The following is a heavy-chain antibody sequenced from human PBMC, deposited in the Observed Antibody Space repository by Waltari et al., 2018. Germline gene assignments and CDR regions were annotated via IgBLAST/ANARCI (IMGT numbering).Heavy chain of an antibody. D-gene: IGHD3-22*01. CDR3: AREEDDHDISAYHF. Sequence: QVQLQESGPGLVKPSQTLSLPCSVSGGSIRSGSSYWSWIRQPAGKGLEWIGHIYTSGSTNYNPSLESRVTISVDTSKNQFSLKLSSVTAADTAVYYCAREEDDHDISAYHFWGQGTLVTVSS. V-gene: IGHV4-61*09. J-gene: IGHJ4*02. CDR1: GGSIRSGSSY. CDR2: IYTSGST.